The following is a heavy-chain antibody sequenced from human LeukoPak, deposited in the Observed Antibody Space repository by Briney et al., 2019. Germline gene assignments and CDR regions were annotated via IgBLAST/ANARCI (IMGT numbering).Heavy chain of an antibody. D-gene: IGHD7-27*01. J-gene: IGHJ6*04. CDR3: ARARWGV. V-gene: IGHV3-30*04. Sequence: GGSLRLSCAASGFTFSSYAMHWVRQAPGKGLEWVAVISYDGSNKYYADSVKGRFTISRDNSKNTLYLQMNSLRAEDTAAYYCARARWGVWGKGTTVTVSS. CDR2: ISYDGSNK. CDR1: GFTFSSYA.